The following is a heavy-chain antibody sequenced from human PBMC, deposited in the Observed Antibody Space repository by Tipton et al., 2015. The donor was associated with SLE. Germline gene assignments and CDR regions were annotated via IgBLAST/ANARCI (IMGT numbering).Heavy chain of an antibody. V-gene: IGHV6-1*01. Sequence: GLVKPSQTLSLTCAISGDSVSSDIAAWTWFRQSPSRGLEWLGRTYYTSNWHDDYAVSVRSRITINADTSKNQSSLHLNSMPPEDTAVYYCAREQYNVYSYWGQETLVTVSS. CDR1: GDSVSSDIAA. J-gene: IGHJ4*02. CDR2: TYYTSNWHD. CDR3: AREQYNVYSY. D-gene: IGHD5/OR15-5a*01.